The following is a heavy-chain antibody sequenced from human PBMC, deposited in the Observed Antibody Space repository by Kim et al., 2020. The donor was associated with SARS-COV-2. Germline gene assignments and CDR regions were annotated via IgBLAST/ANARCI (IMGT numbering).Heavy chain of an antibody. V-gene: IGHV3-30*18. CDR1: GFTFSSYG. J-gene: IGHJ5*02. D-gene: IGHD3-9*01. CDR2: ISYDGSNK. Sequence: GGSLRLSCAASGFTFSSYGMHWVRQAPGKGLEWVAVISYDGSNKYYADSVKGRFTISRDNSKNTLYLQMNSLRAEDTAVYYCAKGELRYFDWLLSGGFDPWGQGTLVTVSS. CDR3: AKGELRYFDWLLSGGFDP.